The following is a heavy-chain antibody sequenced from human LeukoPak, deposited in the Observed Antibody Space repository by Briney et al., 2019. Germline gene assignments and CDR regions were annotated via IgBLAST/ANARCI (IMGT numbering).Heavy chain of an antibody. J-gene: IGHJ5*02. CDR2: INPSGGST. CDR1: GYTFTSYY. Sequence: GASVKVSCKASGYTFTSYYMHWVRQAPGQGLEWMGIINPSGGSTSYAQKFQGRVTMTRDTSTSTVYMELSSLRSEDTAVYYCARGYCSSNSCYDWFDPWGQGTLVTVSS. CDR3: ARGYCSSNSCYDWFDP. V-gene: IGHV1-46*01. D-gene: IGHD2-2*01.